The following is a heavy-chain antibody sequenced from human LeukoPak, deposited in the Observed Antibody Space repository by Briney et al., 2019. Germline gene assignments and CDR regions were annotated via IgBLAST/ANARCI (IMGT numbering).Heavy chain of an antibody. V-gene: IGHV1-18*01. Sequence: ASVKVSCKASGYTFTNYSISWVRQAPGQGLEWMGWISAYNGNTNYAQKLQGRVTMTTDTSTSTAYMDLKSLRSDDTAEYYCAIDRLSGGGDYWGQGTLVTVSS. CDR1: GYTFTNYS. CDR3: AIDRLSGGGDY. D-gene: IGHD3-3*01. CDR2: ISAYNGNT. J-gene: IGHJ4*02.